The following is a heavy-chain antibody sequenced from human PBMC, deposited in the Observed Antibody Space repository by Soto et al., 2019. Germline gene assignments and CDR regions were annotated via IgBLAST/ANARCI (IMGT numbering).Heavy chain of an antibody. V-gene: IGHV1-2*04. CDR2: INPNSGGT. CDR3: AREHCSSPTCYINY. D-gene: IGHD2-2*02. CDR1: GYTFTGYY. Sequence: ASVKVSCKASGYTFTGYYMHWVRQAPGQGLEWMGWINPNSGGTNYAQKFQGWVTMTRDTSISTAYMELSRLRSDDTAVYYCAREHCSSPTCYINYWGQGILVTLSS. J-gene: IGHJ4*02.